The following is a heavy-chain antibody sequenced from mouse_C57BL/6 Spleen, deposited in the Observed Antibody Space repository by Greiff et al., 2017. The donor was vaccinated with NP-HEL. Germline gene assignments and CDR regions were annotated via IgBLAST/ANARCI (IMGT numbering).Heavy chain of an antibody. D-gene: IGHD2-3*01. CDR3: ARRAIYDGYYEGFAY. J-gene: IGHJ3*01. CDR2: ISSGSSTI. V-gene: IGHV5-17*01. Sequence: EVMLVESGGGLVKPGGSLKLSCAASGFTFSDYGMHWVRQAPEKGLEWVAYISSGSSTIYYADTVKGRFTISRDNAKNTLFLQMTSLRSEDTAMYYCARRAIYDGYYEGFAYWGQGTLVTVSA. CDR1: GFTFSDYG.